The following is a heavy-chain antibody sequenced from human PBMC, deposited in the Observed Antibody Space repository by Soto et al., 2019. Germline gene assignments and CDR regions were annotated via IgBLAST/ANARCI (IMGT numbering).Heavy chain of an antibody. D-gene: IGHD1-7*01. J-gene: IGHJ6*02. CDR1: GFTFSSYA. V-gene: IGHV3-23*01. Sequence: QPGGSLRLSCAASGFTFSSYAMSWVRQAPGKGLEWVSAISGSGGSTYYADSVKGRFTISRDNSKNTLYLQMNSLRAEDTAVYYCAKDPLWNYKDYYYYYGMDVWGQGTTVTVS. CDR2: ISGSGGST. CDR3: AKDPLWNYKDYYYYYGMDV.